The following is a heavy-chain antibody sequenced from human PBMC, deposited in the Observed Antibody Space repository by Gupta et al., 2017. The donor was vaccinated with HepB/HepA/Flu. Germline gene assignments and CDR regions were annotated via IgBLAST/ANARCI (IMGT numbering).Heavy chain of an antibody. Sequence: QLQLQESGPGLVKPSETLSLTCTVSGGSISSSSYYWGWIRQPPGKGLEWIGSIYYSGSTYYNPSLKSRVTISVDTSKNQFSLKLSSVTAADTAVYYCASYQLLYPPEYYFDYWGQGTLVTVSS. CDR3: ASYQLLYPPEYYFDY. CDR2: IYYSGST. J-gene: IGHJ4*02. V-gene: IGHV4-39*01. CDR1: GGSISSSSYY. D-gene: IGHD2-2*02.